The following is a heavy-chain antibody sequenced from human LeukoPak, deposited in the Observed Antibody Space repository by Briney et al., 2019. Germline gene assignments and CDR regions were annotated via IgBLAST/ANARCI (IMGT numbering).Heavy chain of an antibody. Sequence: PGGSLRLSCAASGFTFSSYSMNWVRRAPGKGLEWVSSISSSSSYIYYADSVKGRFTISRDNAKNSLYLQMNSLRAEDTAVYYCARDQGIAVAGDYFDYWGQGTLVTVSS. J-gene: IGHJ4*02. D-gene: IGHD6-19*01. V-gene: IGHV3-21*01. CDR1: GFTFSSYS. CDR2: ISSSSSYI. CDR3: ARDQGIAVAGDYFDY.